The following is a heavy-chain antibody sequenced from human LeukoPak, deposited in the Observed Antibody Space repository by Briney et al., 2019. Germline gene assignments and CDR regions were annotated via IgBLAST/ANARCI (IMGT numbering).Heavy chain of an antibody. CDR3: ARTLDYGGNTGFDY. J-gene: IGHJ4*02. V-gene: IGHV2-70*04. CDR2: IDWDDDK. Sequence: SGPALVKPTQTLTLTCTFSGFSLSTSGMRVSWIRQPPGKALEWLARIDWDDDKFYSTSLKTRLTISKDTSKNQVVLTMTNMDPVGTATYYCARTLDYGGNTGFDYWGQGTLVTASS. CDR1: GFSLSTSGMR. D-gene: IGHD4-23*01.